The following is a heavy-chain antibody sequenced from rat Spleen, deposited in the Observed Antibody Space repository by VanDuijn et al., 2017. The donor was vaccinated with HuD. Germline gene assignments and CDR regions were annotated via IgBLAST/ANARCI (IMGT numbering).Heavy chain of an antibody. CDR1: GFTFSDYY. V-gene: IGHV5-22*01. CDR2: IYYEGSST. Sequence: EVHLVESGGGLVQPGRSMKLSCAASGFTFSDYYMAWVRQAPKKGLEWVASIYYEGSSTYYLDSVKGRFTISRDNAQSTLYLQMHSLRSEDTATYYCTRDLYLGFTYWGQGTLVTVSS. J-gene: IGHJ3*01. CDR3: TRDLYLGFTY. D-gene: IGHD2-1*01.